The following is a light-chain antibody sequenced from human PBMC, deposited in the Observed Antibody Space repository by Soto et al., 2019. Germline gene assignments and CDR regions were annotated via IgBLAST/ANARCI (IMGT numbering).Light chain of an antibody. Sequence: DIQMTQSPSSLSASVGDRVTITCPASQDITNYLNWYQQKPGKAPKLLIYDASNLETGVPSRFIGSGSWTDFTFSISSLQPEDVAPYYCQQYDILPAFGPWTKVYIK. J-gene: IGKJ3*01. CDR2: DAS. CDR3: QQYDILPA. V-gene: IGKV1-33*01. CDR1: QDITNY.